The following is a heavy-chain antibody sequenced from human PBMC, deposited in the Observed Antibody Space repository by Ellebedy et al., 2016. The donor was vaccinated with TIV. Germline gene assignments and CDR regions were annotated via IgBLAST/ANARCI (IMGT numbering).Heavy chain of an antibody. Sequence: PGGSLRLSCTDSGFTVSSYWMQWVRQAPGKGLEWVANIKQDGSEEYYVDSVKGRFIISRDNAKKSVYLQMNSLRSEDTAVYYCARGSGWIIDYWGQGTLVTVSS. CDR1: GFTVSSYW. D-gene: IGHD6-19*01. V-gene: IGHV3-7*04. CDR3: ARGSGWIIDY. J-gene: IGHJ4*02. CDR2: IKQDGSEE.